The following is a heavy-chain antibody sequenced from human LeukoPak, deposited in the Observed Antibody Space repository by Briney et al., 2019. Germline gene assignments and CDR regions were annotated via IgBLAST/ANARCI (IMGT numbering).Heavy chain of an antibody. CDR3: AKCKTEAEQPLLDS. J-gene: IGHJ4*02. CDR1: GFSFSSSA. CDR2: LTTDGRSR. V-gene: IGHV3-23*01. Sequence: GGSLRLSGEASGFSFSSSAMSWVRQAPGKGLEWISSLTTDGRSRHYAKSVEGRFTISRDNSKNTLSLQLNSLRAEDTAIYYCAKCKTEAEQPLLDSWGQGTLVTVSS. D-gene: IGHD6-13*01.